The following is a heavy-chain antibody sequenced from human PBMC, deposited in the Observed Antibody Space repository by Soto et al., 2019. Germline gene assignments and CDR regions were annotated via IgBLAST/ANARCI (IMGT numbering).Heavy chain of an antibody. CDR2: IYWDDDK. CDR3: AHRALYSGSYCDGGYFHT. CDR1: GFSLTTSGVG. V-gene: IGHV2-5*02. J-gene: IGHJ5*02. Sequence: QITLRESGPTRVRPTQPLTLTCDFSGFSLTTSGVGVAWIRQSPGKAPEWLAVIYWDDDKRYSPTLKSRLTITKDTSKHPVILTITNMDPVETGTYYCAHRALYSGSYCDGGYFHTWGQRTPVTVSS. D-gene: IGHD1-26*01.